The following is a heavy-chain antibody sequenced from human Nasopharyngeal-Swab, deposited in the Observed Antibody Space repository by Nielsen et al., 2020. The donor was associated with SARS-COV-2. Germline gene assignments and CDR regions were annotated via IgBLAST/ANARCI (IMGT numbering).Heavy chain of an antibody. Sequence: GESLKISCAASGFTFDDYTMHWVRQAPGKGLEWVSLISWDGGSTYYADSVKGRFTISRDNSKNSLYLQMNSLRTEDTALYYCAKDMWEIVVVPAAMGYGMDVWGQGTTVTVSS. CDR1: GFTFDDYT. D-gene: IGHD2-2*01. CDR3: AKDMWEIVVVPAAMGYGMDV. CDR2: ISWDGGST. V-gene: IGHV3-43*01. J-gene: IGHJ6*02.